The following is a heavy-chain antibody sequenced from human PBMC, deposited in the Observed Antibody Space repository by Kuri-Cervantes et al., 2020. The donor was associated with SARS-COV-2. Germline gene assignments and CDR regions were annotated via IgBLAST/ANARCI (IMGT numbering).Heavy chain of an antibody. CDR2: ISGSGGST. D-gene: IGHD6-13*01. Sequence: GESLKISCAASGFTFSSYAMSWVRQAPGKGLEWVSAISGSGGSTYYADSVKGRFTISRDNSKNTLYLQMNSLRAEDTAVYYCAKRIAAAGGWFDPWGQGTLVTVSS. CDR1: GFTFSSYA. J-gene: IGHJ5*02. V-gene: IGHV3-23*01. CDR3: AKRIAAAGGWFDP.